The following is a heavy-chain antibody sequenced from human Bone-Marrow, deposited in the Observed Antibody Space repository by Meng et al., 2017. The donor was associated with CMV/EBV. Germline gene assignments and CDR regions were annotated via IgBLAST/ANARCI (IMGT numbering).Heavy chain of an antibody. Sequence: GESLKISCAASGFTFSSYWMSWVRQAPGKGLEWVANIKQDGSEKYYVDSVKGRFTISRDNAKNSVYLQMNSLRAEDTAVYYCARDPGEGSYGMDVWGRGPAVTVSS. D-gene: IGHD1-14*01. CDR1: GFTFSSYW. V-gene: IGHV3-7*01. CDR3: ARDPGEGSYGMDV. CDR2: IKQDGSEK. J-gene: IGHJ6*02.